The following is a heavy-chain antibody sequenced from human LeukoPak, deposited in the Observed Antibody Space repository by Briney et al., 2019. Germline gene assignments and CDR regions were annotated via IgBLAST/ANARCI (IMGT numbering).Heavy chain of an antibody. Sequence: GGSLRLSCAASGFTFSSYGMFWVRQAPGKGLEWVAGISYDGINKYYADSVKGRFTISRDNSKNTLYLQMNSLRAEDTAVYYCAEASLDTDWGVFDYWGQGTLVTVSS. CDR2: ISYDGINK. CDR1: GFTFSSYG. V-gene: IGHV3-30*18. D-gene: IGHD7-27*01. J-gene: IGHJ4*02. CDR3: AEASLDTDWGVFDY.